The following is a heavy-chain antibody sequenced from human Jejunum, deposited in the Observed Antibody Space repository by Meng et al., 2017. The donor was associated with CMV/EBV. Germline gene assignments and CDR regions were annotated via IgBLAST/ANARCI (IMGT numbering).Heavy chain of an antibody. Sequence: SGFPFSGDWMHWVRQAPGKGLMLVSRINSDGSSTAYADSVKGRFTISRDNANNTLYLLLNSLRAEDTAVYYCVTNLYCSGGSCRNYWGQGTLVTVSS. J-gene: IGHJ4*02. CDR1: GFPFSGDW. V-gene: IGHV3-74*01. D-gene: IGHD2-15*01. CDR2: INSDGSST. CDR3: VTNLYCSGGSCRNY.